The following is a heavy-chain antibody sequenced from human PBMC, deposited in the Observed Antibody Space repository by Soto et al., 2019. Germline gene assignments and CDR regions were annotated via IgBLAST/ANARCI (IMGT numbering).Heavy chain of an antibody. CDR1: GFTFSSYA. CDR3: AKDVDIVLVPAAINWFDP. CDR2: ISGSGGST. D-gene: IGHD2-2*03. Sequence: EVQLLESGGGLVQPGGSLRLSCAASGFTFSSYAMSWVRQAPGKGLEWVSAISGSGGSTYYADSVKGRFTISRDNSKNTLYLHMNSLRAEDTAVYYCAKDVDIVLVPAAINWFDPWGQGTLVTVSS. J-gene: IGHJ5*02. V-gene: IGHV3-23*01.